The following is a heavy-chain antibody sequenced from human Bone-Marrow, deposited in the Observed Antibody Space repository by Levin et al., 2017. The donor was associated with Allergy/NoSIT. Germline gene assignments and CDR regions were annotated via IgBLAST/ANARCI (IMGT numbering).Heavy chain of an antibody. D-gene: IGHD2-15*01. CDR3: AKEVGICSGGGCYDFFDS. CDR1: GFTFGSYG. V-gene: IGHV3-30*18. J-gene: IGHJ4*02. CDR2: ISHDGNTK. Sequence: QAGGSLRLSCAASGFTFGSYGMHWVRQAPGKALERVASISHDGNTKIYPDSVKGRFTISRDNSKNTLYLQMDSLRPDDTAIYYCAKEVGICSGGGCYDFFDSWGQGTLVTVSS.